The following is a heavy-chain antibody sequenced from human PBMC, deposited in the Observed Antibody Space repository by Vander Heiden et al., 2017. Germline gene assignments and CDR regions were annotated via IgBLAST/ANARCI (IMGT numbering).Heavy chain of an antibody. CDR2: IRSKAYGGTT. D-gene: IGHD3-16*01. V-gene: IGHV3-49*05. Sequence: EVQLVESGGGLVKPGRSMRLSCTASGFTFGDYAMSWFRQAPGKGLEWVGFIRSKAYGGTTEYAASVKGRFTISRDDSKSIAYLQMNSLKTEDTAVYYCTRGPLGTHDAFDIWGQGTMVTVSS. CDR1: GFTFGDYA. CDR3: TRGPLGTHDAFDI. J-gene: IGHJ3*02.